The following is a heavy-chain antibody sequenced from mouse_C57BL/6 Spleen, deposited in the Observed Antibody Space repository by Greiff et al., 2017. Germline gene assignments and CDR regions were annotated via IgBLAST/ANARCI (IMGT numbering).Heavy chain of an antibody. V-gene: IGHV5-17*01. Sequence: DVMLVESGGGLVKPGGSLKLSCAASGFTFSDYGMHWVRQAPEKGLEWVAYISSGSSTIYYADTVKGRFTISRDNAKNTLFLQMTSLRSEDTAMYYCARGVLRFYAMDYWGQGTSVTVSS. CDR2: ISSGSSTI. CDR1: GFTFSDYG. CDR3: ARGVLRFYAMDY. D-gene: IGHD1-1*01. J-gene: IGHJ4*01.